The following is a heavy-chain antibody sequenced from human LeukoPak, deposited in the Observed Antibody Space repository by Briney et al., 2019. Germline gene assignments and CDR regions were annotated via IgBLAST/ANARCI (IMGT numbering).Heavy chain of an antibody. V-gene: IGHV3-74*01. CDR1: GFTFSNYW. CDR2: IKSDGSST. Sequence: GGSLRLSCAASGFTFSNYWMHWVRQAPGKGPVWVSRIKSDGSSTRFADSVQGRFTISRDNGKNTLYLQMNSLRDEDTAVFYCARGETRKDIWGQGTMVTVSS. J-gene: IGHJ3*02. CDR3: ARGETRKDI. D-gene: IGHD1-26*01.